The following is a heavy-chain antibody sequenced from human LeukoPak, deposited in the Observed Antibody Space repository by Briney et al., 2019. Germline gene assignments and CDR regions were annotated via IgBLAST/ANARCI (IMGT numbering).Heavy chain of an antibody. D-gene: IGHD6-19*01. CDR3: AGAGVAGLGYFDY. Sequence: SVKVSCKASGGTFSNYAIGWVRQAPGQGLEWMGGIIPIFGTATYAQKFQGRVTITADKSTSTLYMELNSLKSEDTAVYYCAGAGVAGLGYFDYGGQGTLVTVSS. J-gene: IGHJ4*02. CDR1: GGTFSNYA. V-gene: IGHV1-69*06. CDR2: IIPIFGTA.